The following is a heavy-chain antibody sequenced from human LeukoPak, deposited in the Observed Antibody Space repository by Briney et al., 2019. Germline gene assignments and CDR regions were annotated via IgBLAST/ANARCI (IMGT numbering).Heavy chain of an antibody. V-gene: IGHV4-30-2*01. CDR3: ARDSSGTREGAFDI. Sequence: PSETLSLTCNVSGASVSTRGFCLHWIRQPPGKGLEWLGCKYPTGGAYYNPSLKSRLAISVDWSNNQFSLTVTSVTAADTAVYYCARDSSGTREGAFDIWGQGTMVTVSS. D-gene: IGHD3-22*01. CDR1: GASVSTRGFC. CDR2: KYPTGGA. J-gene: IGHJ3*02.